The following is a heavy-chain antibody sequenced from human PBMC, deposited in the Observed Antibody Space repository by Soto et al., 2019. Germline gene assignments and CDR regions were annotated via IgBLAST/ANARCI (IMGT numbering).Heavy chain of an antibody. CDR3: ARVSKNYDYIWGSFEGYYYYYKDV. CDR1: GGSISSYY. Sequence: LSLTCTVSGGSISSYYWSWIRQPPGKGLEWIGYIYYSGSTNYNPSLKSRVTISVDTSKNQFSLKLSSVTAADTAVYYCARVSKNYDYIWGSFEGYYYYYKDVWGKGTTVTVSS. CDR2: IYYSGST. J-gene: IGHJ6*03. V-gene: IGHV4-59*01. D-gene: IGHD3-16*01.